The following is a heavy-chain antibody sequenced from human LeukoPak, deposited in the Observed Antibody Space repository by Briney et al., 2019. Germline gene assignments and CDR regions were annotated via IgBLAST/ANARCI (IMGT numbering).Heavy chain of an antibody. CDR2: INPSGGST. J-gene: IGHJ4*02. D-gene: IGHD3-9*01. V-gene: IGHV1-46*01. Sequence: ASVKVSCKASVYTFTSYYMHWVRQAPGQGLEWMGIINPSGGSTCYAQKFQGRVTMTRDTSTSTVYMELSSLRSEDTAVYYCAREGDPYYDILTGYYEGDYFDYWGQGTLVTVSS. CDR1: VYTFTSYY. CDR3: AREGDPYYDILTGYYEGDYFDY.